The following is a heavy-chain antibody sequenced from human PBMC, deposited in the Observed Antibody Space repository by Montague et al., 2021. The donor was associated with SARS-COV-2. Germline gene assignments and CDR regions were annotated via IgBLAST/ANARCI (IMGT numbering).Heavy chain of an antibody. CDR2: MYDSGST. J-gene: IGHJ3*02. V-gene: IGHV4-31*03. CDR3: ARGDGVVVAAPYI. Sequence: TLSFTCTVSGGSISNGGYYCSWIRRHPGKGLEWIGYMYDSGSTYYNPSLTSRVTMSLDTSKNQFSLKLSSVTAADTAVYYCARGDGVVVAAPYIWGQGTMVTVSS. D-gene: IGHD2-15*01. CDR1: GGSISNGGYY.